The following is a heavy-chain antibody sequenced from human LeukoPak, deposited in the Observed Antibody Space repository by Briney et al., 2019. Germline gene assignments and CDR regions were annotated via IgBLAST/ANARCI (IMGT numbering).Heavy chain of an antibody. J-gene: IGHJ6*03. CDR2: INHSGST. Sequence: SETLSLTCAVYGGSFSGYYWSWIRQPPGKGLEWIGEINHSGSTNYNPSLKSRVTISVDTSKNQFSLKLSSVTAADTAMYYCARDRAYSYGSIFYMDVWGEGTTVTVS. V-gene: IGHV4-34*01. CDR3: ARDRAYSYGSIFYMDV. CDR1: GGSFSGYY. D-gene: IGHD5-18*01.